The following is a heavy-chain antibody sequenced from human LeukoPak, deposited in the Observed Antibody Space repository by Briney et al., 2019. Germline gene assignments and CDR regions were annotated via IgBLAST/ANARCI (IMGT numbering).Heavy chain of an antibody. V-gene: IGHV4-31*03. D-gene: IGHD4-17*01. CDR3: ARRGDYVEYFDL. CDR1: GGSISSGGYY. CDR2: IYYSGST. Sequence: SETLSLTCTVSGGSISSGGYYWSWIRQHPGKGLEWIGYIYYSGSTYYNPSLKSRVTISVDTSKNQFSLKLSSVTAADTAVYYCARRGDYVEYFDLWGRGTLVTVSS. J-gene: IGHJ2*01.